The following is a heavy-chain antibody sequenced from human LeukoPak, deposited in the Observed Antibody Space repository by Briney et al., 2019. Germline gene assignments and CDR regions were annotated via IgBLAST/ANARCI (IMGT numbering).Heavy chain of an antibody. Sequence: ASVKVSCKASGYTFTSYGISWVRQAPGQGLEWMGWISAYNGTTNYAQKLQGRVTMTTDTSTSTAYMELRSLRSDDTAVYYCARTRVTFGGVIDNFDYWGQGTLVTVSS. V-gene: IGHV1-18*01. J-gene: IGHJ4*02. CDR1: GYTFTSYG. CDR3: ARTRVTFGGVIDNFDY. D-gene: IGHD3-16*02. CDR2: ISAYNGTT.